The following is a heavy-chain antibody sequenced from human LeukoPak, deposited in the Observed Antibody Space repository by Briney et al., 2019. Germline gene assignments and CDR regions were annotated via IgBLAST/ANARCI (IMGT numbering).Heavy chain of an antibody. CDR2: IFSGGST. CDR1: GFTFSSYA. D-gene: IGHD6-19*01. Sequence: PGGSLRLSCAASGFTFSSYAMGWVRQAPGKGLEWVSVIFSGGSTFYADSVKGRFTISRDNSKNTLYLQMNSLSADDTAVYYCARDTGSGWQHDYWGQGTLVTVSS. V-gene: IGHV3-66*01. J-gene: IGHJ4*02. CDR3: ARDTGSGWQHDY.